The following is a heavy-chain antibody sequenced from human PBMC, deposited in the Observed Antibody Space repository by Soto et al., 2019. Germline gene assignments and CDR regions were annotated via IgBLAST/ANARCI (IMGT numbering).Heavy chain of an antibody. CDR3: ARDRLGATGDY. CDR2: ISAYNANT. Sequence: ASVKVSCKASGYTFTSYGISWVRQAPGQGLEWMGWISAYNANTNYAQKLQGRVTMTTDTSTSTSYMELRSFRSDDTAVYFCARDRLGATGDYWGQGTLVTVSS. D-gene: IGHD1-26*01. CDR1: GYTFTSYG. J-gene: IGHJ4*02. V-gene: IGHV1-18*01.